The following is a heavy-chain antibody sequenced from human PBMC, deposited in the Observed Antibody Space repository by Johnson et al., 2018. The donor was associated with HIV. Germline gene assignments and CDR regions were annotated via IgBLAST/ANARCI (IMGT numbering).Heavy chain of an antibody. CDR2: IRGSGGSK. J-gene: IGHJ3*02. D-gene: IGHD3-10*01. CDR1: GFTFSNAW. V-gene: IGHV3-11*04. CDR3: AIHRVRDAFDI. Sequence: VQLVESGGGLVKPGGSLRLSCAASGFTFSNAWMSWVRQAPGKGLEWVADIRGSGGSKYYADSVRGRVTISRDNTKNSLSLQVSGLRVEDTAVYYCAIHRVRDAFDIWGQGTMVTVSS.